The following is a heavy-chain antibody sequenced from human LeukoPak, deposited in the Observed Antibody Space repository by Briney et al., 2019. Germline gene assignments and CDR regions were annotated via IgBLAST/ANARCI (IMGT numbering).Heavy chain of an antibody. J-gene: IGHJ4*02. CDR2: ISGSGGST. CDR3: ARPDCSSTSCYTPGY. CDR1: GFTFSSYA. V-gene: IGHV3-23*01. D-gene: IGHD2-2*02. Sequence: PGGSLRLSCAASGFTFSSYAMSWVRQAPGEGLEWVSAISGSGGSTYYADSVKGRFTISRDNSKNTLYLQMNSLRAEDTAIYYCARPDCSSTSCYTPGYWGQGTLVTVSS.